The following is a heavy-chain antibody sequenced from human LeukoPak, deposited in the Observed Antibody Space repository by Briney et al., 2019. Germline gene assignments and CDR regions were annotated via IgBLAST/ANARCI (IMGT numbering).Heavy chain of an antibody. Sequence: LSQTLSLTCAISGDSVSSNSVTWNWIRQSPSRDLEWLGRTYYRSTWYNDYAVSVRGRITVNPDTSKNQFSLHLNSVTPEDTAVYYCARRLTQYDCFDPWGQGILVTVSS. CDR2: TYYRSTWYN. CDR3: ARRLTQYDCFDP. D-gene: IGHD2-2*01. CDR1: GDSVSSNSVT. V-gene: IGHV6-1*01. J-gene: IGHJ5*02.